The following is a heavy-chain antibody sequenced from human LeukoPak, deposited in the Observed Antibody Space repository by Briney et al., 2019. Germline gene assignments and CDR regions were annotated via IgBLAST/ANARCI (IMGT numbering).Heavy chain of an antibody. CDR2: ISGTGGNT. CDR3: ARSGLRGGITMVRGVDY. CDR1: GFTFSSYA. J-gene: IGHJ4*02. V-gene: IGHV3-23*01. D-gene: IGHD3-10*01. Sequence: GGSLRLSCAASGFTFSSYAMSWVRQAPGKGLEWVSGISGTGGNTYYADSVKGRFTISRDNSKNTLYLQMNSLRAEDTAVYYCARSGLRGGITMVRGVDYWGQGTLVTVSS.